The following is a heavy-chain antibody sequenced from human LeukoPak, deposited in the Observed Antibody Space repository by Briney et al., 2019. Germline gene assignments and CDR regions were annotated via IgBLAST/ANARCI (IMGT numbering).Heavy chain of an antibody. D-gene: IGHD6-13*01. CDR3: ARPPNIAAAGQD. Sequence: GGSLRHSCAASGYTFRRNGMHWVRQAPGKGLEWVAVIWYDGSKKYYGDSVRGRFTISRDNSKNTLYLQMNSLRAEDTAVYYCARPPNIAAAGQDWGQGTLVTVSS. CDR1: GYTFRRNG. CDR2: IWYDGSKK. V-gene: IGHV3-33*01. J-gene: IGHJ4*02.